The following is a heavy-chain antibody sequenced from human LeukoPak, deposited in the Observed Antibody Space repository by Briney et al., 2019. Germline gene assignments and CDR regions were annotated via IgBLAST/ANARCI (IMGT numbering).Heavy chain of an antibody. V-gene: IGHV6-1*01. J-gene: IGHJ5*02. CDR3: ARRLTQYDCFDP. Sequence: SQTLSLTCAISGDSVSINSFTWNWIRHSPSRGLEWLGRTYYRSTWYNDYAVSVRGRITVNPDTSKNQFSLHLNSVTPEDTAVYYCARRLTQYDCFDPWGQGILVTVSS. CDR2: TYYRSTWYN. D-gene: IGHD2-2*01. CDR1: GDSVSINSFT.